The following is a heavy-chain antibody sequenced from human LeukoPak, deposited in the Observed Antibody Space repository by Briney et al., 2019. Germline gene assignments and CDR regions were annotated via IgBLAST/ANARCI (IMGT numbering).Heavy chain of an antibody. CDR1: GFTFSSYT. CDR3: ARAPYSSGWYYFDY. J-gene: IGHJ4*02. V-gene: IGHV3-30*04. Sequence: GGSLRLSCAASGFTFSSYTMHWVRQAPGKGLEWVALISYDGSTRDYVDSEKGRFTTSRDNSINTLYLQMDSLRPEDTAVYYCARAPYSSGWYYFDYWGQGTLVTVSS. CDR2: ISYDGSTR. D-gene: IGHD6-19*01.